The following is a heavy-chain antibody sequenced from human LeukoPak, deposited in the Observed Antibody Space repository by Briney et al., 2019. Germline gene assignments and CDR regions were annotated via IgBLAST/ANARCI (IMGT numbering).Heavy chain of an antibody. CDR2: IKEDGRDT. J-gene: IGHJ4*02. Sequence: GSLRLSCAASGFTLNSHWMSWVRQAPGKGLEWVANIKEDGRDTYYVDSVKGRFTISRDNAKNSLNLQMNSLRAEDTAMYYCATSAGYWGQGTLVTVSS. CDR1: GFTLNSHW. CDR3: ATSAGY. V-gene: IGHV3-7*03.